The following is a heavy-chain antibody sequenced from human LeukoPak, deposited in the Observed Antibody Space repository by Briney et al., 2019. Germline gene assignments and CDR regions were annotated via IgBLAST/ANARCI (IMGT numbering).Heavy chain of an antibody. D-gene: IGHD4-17*01. J-gene: IGHJ1*01. CDR2: ISAYNGNT. Sequence: ASVKVSCEASGGTFSSYGISWVRQAPGQGLEWMGWISAYNGNTNYAQKLQGRVTMTTDTSTSTAYMELRSLRSDDTAVYYCARFYGDSGYFQHWGQGPLVTVSS. CDR1: GGTFSSYG. V-gene: IGHV1-18*01. CDR3: ARFYGDSGYFQH.